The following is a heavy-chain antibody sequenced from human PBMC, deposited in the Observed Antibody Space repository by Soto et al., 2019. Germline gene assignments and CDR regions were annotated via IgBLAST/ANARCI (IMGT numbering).Heavy chain of an antibody. CDR3: AKDLTRQLAYWLDP. CDR1: GFPFTGYY. Sequence: EASVKVSCKASGFPFTGYYIHWLRQAPGQGLEWMGWINAHSGGTEYAQKFQGRVTLTRDTSIATAYLTLTSLTSDDTALYYCAKDLTRQLAYWLDPWGQGTQVTVSS. J-gene: IGHJ5*02. D-gene: IGHD6-6*01. CDR2: INAHSGGT. V-gene: IGHV1-2*02.